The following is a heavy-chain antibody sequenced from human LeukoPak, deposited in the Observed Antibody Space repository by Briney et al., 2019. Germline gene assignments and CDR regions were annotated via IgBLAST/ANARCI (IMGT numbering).Heavy chain of an antibody. D-gene: IGHD3-10*01. CDR1: GFTFSSFW. CDR3: SRGEGSSGFDY. CDR2: IKQDGSEK. Sequence: GGSLRLSCAASGFTFSSFWMSWLRQAPGKGLEWVANIKQDGSEKYYVDYVKGRFTISRDKAKNSLYLQMNSLRAEDTDVYACSRGEGSSGFDYWGQGTLVTVSS. J-gene: IGHJ4*02. V-gene: IGHV3-7*01.